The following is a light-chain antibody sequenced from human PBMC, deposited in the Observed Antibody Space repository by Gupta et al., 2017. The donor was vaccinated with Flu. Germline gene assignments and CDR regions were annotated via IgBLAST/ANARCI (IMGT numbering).Light chain of an antibody. Sequence: SPSSLSAYVGDRVTITCLASQSISSYLNWYQQKPGKAPKLLIYAASSLQSGVPSRFSCSGSGTDFTLTISSLQPEDFATYYCQQSYSTPPYSFGQGTKLEIK. CDR2: AAS. CDR3: QQSYSTPPYS. CDR1: QSISSY. V-gene: IGKV1-39*01. J-gene: IGKJ2*03.